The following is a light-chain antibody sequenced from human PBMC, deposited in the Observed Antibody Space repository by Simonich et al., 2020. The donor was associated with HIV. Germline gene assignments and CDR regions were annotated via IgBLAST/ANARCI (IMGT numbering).Light chain of an antibody. CDR3: QQYGNSPNT. Sequence: EIVMTQSPATLSVSPGARATLSCMASQSVSSDLAWYQHKPGLAPRLLIYDASSRATGITDRFSGSGSGTDFTLTISRLEPEDFAVYHCQQYGNSPNTFGQGTKLEIK. J-gene: IGKJ2*01. CDR2: DAS. CDR1: QSVSSD. V-gene: IGKV3D-20*01.